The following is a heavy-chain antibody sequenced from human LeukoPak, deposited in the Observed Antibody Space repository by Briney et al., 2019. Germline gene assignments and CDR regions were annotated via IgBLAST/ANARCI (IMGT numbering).Heavy chain of an antibody. V-gene: IGHV3-74*01. CDR3: AKDHYWSIDY. Sequence: GGSLRLSCAASGLDFSSNWMHWVRHAPGQGLVWVSRIKGDGISTNYADSVKGRFTISRDIAKNTLYLQMNSLRAEDTGVYYCAKDHYWSIDYWGRGTLVTVSS. J-gene: IGHJ4*02. CDR1: GLDFSSNW. CDR2: IKGDGIST. D-gene: IGHD3-3*01.